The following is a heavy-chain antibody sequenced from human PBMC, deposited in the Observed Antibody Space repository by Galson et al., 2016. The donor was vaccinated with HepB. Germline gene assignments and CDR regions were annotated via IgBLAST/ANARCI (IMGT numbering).Heavy chain of an antibody. CDR2: INPSGGGT. V-gene: IGHV1-46*01. CDR1: GCSFTSYY. CDR3: ARAKGGGDLFDY. J-gene: IGHJ4*01. Sequence: SVKVSCKASGCSFTSYYIHWVRQAPGQGLEWMGIINPSGGGTTYTQMFQGRVTMTRDTSTSTVHMELSSLRSDDTAVYYCARAKGGGDLFDYWGQGTLVTVSS. D-gene: IGHD2-21*02.